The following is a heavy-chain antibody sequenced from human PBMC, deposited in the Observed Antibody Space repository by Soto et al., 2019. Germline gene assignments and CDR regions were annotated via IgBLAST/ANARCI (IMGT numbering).Heavy chain of an antibody. J-gene: IGHJ6*01. Sequence: ASVKVSCKASGYTFTGYYMHWVRQAPGQGLEWMGWINPNSGGTNYAQKFQGWVTMTRDTSISTAYMVLSRLRSDDTAVYYCGSAATWLRITGRGGWGRGSTFTTAS. V-gene: IGHV1-2*04. CDR2: INPNSGGT. CDR1: GYTFTGYY. CDR3: GSAATWLRITGRGG. D-gene: IGHD3-22*01.